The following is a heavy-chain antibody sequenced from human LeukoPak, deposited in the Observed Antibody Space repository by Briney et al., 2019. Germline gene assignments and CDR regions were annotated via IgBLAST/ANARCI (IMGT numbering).Heavy chain of an antibody. CDR3: ARDPTGYSRSLDLDY. D-gene: IGHD6-13*01. CDR2: INPNSGGT. V-gene: IGHV1-2*04. J-gene: IGHJ4*02. CDR1: GYTFTGYY. Sequence: ASVKVPCKASGYTFTGYYMHWVRQAPGQGLEWMGWINPNSGGTNYAQKFQGWVTMTRDTSISTAYMELSRLRSDDTAVYYCARDPTGYSRSLDLDYWGQGTLVTVSS.